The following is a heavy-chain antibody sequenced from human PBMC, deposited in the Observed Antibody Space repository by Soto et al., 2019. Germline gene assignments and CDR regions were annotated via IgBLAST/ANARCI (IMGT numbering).Heavy chain of an antibody. CDR3: ARLPLGSWYTDY. J-gene: IGHJ4*02. V-gene: IGHV4-39*01. CDR1: GGSISSSSYY. Sequence: QLQLQESGPGLVKPSETLSLTCTVSGGSISSSSYYWGWIRQPPGKGLEWIGTIYYSGSTYYNPSLKSRITISVDTSKNQFSLKLSSVTAADTAVYYCARLPLGSWYTDYWGQGTLVTVSS. D-gene: IGHD6-13*01. CDR2: IYYSGST.